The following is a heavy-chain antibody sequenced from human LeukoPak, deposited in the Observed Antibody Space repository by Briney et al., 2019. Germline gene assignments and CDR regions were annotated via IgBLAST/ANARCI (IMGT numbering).Heavy chain of an antibody. D-gene: IGHD1-26*01. Sequence: GGSLRLSCAASGFTFSSYGMHWVRQAPGKGLEWVAVISYNGSNKYYADSVKGRFTISRDNSKNTLYLQMNSLRAEDTAVYYCAKDLEEWELLVVDYWGQGTLVTVSS. CDR3: AKDLEEWELLVVDY. CDR2: ISYNGSNK. J-gene: IGHJ4*02. CDR1: GFTFSSYG. V-gene: IGHV3-30*18.